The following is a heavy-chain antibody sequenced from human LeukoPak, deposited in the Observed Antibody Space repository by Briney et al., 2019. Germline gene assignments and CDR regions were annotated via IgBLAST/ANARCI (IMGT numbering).Heavy chain of an antibody. CDR1: GYSINSGYY. J-gene: IGHJ4*02. Sequence: PSETLSLTCTVSGYSINSGYYWGWVRQPPGKGLEWIGSIYHSGSTYFNPSLKSRVTISVDRSKIQFSLKLSSVTAADTAVYYCASGGYGEPMTGWGQGTLVTVSS. CDR2: IYHSGST. CDR3: ASGGYGEPMTG. D-gene: IGHD4-17*01. V-gene: IGHV4-38-2*02.